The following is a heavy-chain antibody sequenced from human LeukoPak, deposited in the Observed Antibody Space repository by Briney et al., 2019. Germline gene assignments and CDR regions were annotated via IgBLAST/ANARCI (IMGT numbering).Heavy chain of an antibody. CDR3: ARGSDYYDSSGYSLRYNWFDP. V-gene: IGHV4-4*07. CDR1: GGSLSSYY. CDR2: IYTSGST. D-gene: IGHD3-22*01. J-gene: IGHJ5*02. Sequence: PSETLSLTCTVSGGSLSSYYWSWIRQPAGKGLEWIGRIYTSGSTNYNPSLKSRVTMSVDTSKNQFSLKLSSVTAADTAVYYCARGSDYYDSSGYSLRYNWFDPWGQGTLVTVSS.